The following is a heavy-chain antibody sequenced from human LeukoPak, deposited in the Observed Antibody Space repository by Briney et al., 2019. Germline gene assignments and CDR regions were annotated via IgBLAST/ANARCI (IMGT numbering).Heavy chain of an antibody. CDR2: IYYSGST. Sequence: SETLSLTCTVSGGSISSNYWSWIRQPPGKRLEWIGYIYYSGSTNYNPSLKSRVIISVDTSKNQFSLKLTSVTAADTAVYYCARGGGATRIDYWGQGTLVTVSS. D-gene: IGHD5-12*01. J-gene: IGHJ4*02. CDR1: GGSISSNY. CDR3: ARGGGATRIDY. V-gene: IGHV4-59*12.